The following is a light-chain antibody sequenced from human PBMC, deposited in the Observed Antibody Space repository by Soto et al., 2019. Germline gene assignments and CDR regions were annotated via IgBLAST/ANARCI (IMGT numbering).Light chain of an antibody. J-gene: IGLJ2*01. CDR3: SSYTSSSTLV. Sequence: QSALTQPASVSGSPGQSITISCTGTSSDVGGYNYVSWYQQHPGKAPKLMIYDVSNRPSGVSQRFSGSKSGNTASLTIAGLQAEDAADYSCSSYTSSSTLVFGGGTKLTVL. V-gene: IGLV2-14*01. CDR2: DVS. CDR1: SSDVGGYNY.